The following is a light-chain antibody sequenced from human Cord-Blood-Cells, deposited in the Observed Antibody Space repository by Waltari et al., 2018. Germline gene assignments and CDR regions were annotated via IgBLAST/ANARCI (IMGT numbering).Light chain of an antibody. CDR1: SSDVGGYNY. Sequence: QSALTQPRSASGSPGQSVTISCTGTSSDVGGYNYVSWYQQHPGKAPKLMIYDVSKRPSGVPDRFSGSKSSNTASLTISGLQAEDEADYYCCSYAGSYTRVFGGGTKLTVL. V-gene: IGLV2-11*01. CDR2: DVS. CDR3: CSYAGSYTRV. J-gene: IGLJ2*01.